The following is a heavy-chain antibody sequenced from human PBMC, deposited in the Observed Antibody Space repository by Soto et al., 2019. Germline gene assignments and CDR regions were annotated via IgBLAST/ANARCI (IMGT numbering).Heavy chain of an antibody. D-gene: IGHD3-9*01. CDR1: GGSISSYY. Sequence: TSETLSLTCTVSGGSISSYYWSWIRQPPGKGLEWIGYIYYSGSTNYNPSLKSRVTISVDTSKNQFSLKLSSVTAADTAVYYCARGGAYYDILTGPRFDYWGQGTLVTVSS. V-gene: IGHV4-59*01. CDR2: IYYSGST. J-gene: IGHJ4*02. CDR3: ARGGAYYDILTGPRFDY.